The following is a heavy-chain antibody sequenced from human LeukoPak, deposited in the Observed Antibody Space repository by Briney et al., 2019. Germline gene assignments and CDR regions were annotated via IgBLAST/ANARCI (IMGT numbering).Heavy chain of an antibody. J-gene: IGHJ4*02. Sequence: GGSLRLSCAASGFTFSSYAMSWVRQAPGEGLEWVSAISGSGGSTYYADSVKGRFTISRDNSKNTLYLQMNSLRAEDTAVYYCAKDGGYDSYPQYFDYWGQGTLVTVSS. CDR3: AKDGGYDSYPQYFDY. CDR2: ISGSGGST. V-gene: IGHV3-23*01. D-gene: IGHD5-12*01. CDR1: GFTFSSYA.